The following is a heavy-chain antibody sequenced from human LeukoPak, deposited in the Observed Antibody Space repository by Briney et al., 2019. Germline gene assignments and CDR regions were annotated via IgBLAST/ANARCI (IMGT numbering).Heavy chain of an antibody. Sequence: ASVKVSCKASGYTFTGYYLHWVRRAPGQGLEWMGWINPNSGGTKYAQKFQGRVTMTRDTSISTAYMELSRLRSDDTAVYYCASDGVVVPADSFDYWGQGTLVTISS. CDR3: ASDGVVVPADSFDY. CDR1: GYTFTGYY. D-gene: IGHD2-2*01. J-gene: IGHJ4*02. V-gene: IGHV1-2*02. CDR2: INPNSGGT.